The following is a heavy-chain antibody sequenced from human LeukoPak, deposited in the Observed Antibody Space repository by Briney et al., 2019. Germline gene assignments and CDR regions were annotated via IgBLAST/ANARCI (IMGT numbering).Heavy chain of an antibody. CDR1: GFTFNAFG. V-gene: IGHV3-33*01. Sequence: PGGSLRLSCAASGFTFNAFGMHWVRQAPGKGLEWVAVIWYDGNNKYYADSVKGRFTISRDNSKNTLYLHMNSLRAKDTAFYYCARPYGDYSFDYWGQGTLVTVSS. D-gene: IGHD4-17*01. CDR3: ARPYGDYSFDY. CDR2: IWYDGNNK. J-gene: IGHJ4*02.